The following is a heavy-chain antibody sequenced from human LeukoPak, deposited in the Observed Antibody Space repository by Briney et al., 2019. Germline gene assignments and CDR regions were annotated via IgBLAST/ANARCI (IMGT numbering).Heavy chain of an antibody. CDR2: IYYSGSTYYSGST. D-gene: IGHD2-2*01. J-gene: IGHJ2*01. CDR3: ARGRGREYQMQFWYFDL. V-gene: IGHV4-31*03. CDR1: GVSISRGGYY. Sequence: SQTLSLTCTVSGVSISRGGYYWSWIRQHPGKGLEWIGNIYYSGSTYYSGSTNYNPSLKSRVTISGDTSKNQFSLKLSSVTAADTAVYYCARGRGREYQMQFWYFDLWGRGTLVTVSS.